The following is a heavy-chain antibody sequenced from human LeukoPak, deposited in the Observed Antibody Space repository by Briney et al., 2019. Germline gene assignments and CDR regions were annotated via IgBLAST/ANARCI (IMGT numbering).Heavy chain of an antibody. CDR2: ISYDGSNK. Sequence: GGSLRLSCAASGFTFSSYSMNWVRQAPGKGLEWVAVISYDGSNKYYADSVKGRFTISRDNSKNTLYLQMNSLRAEDTAVYYCAKDPTFGEDAFDIWGQGTLVTISS. CDR3: AKDPTFGEDAFDI. CDR1: GFTFSSYS. V-gene: IGHV3-30*18. J-gene: IGHJ3*02. D-gene: IGHD3-10*01.